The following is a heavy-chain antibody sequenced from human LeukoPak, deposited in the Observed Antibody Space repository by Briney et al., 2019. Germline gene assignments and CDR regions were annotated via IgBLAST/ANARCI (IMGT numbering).Heavy chain of an antibody. Sequence: GGSLRLSCAASGFTFSSYSMNWVRRAPGKGLVWVSRINTDGTYSNSGDSVKGRFTISRDNAKNTLYLQMNSLRVEDTAVYYCVRSLGGSSDYWGQGTLVTVSS. J-gene: IGHJ4*02. CDR1: GFTFSSYS. CDR2: INTDGTYS. CDR3: VRSLGGSSDY. D-gene: IGHD3-16*01. V-gene: IGHV3-74*01.